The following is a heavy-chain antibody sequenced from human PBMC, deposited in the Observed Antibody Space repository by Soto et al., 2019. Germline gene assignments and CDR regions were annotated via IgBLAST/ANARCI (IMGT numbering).Heavy chain of an antibody. D-gene: IGHD2-15*01. Sequence: PGGSLRLSCAASGFTFSSYAMHWVRQAPGKGLEWVAVISYDGSNKYYADSVKGRFTISRDNSKNTLYLQMNSLRAEDTAVYYCAYIVVVVAADAFDICGQGTMGTVSS. V-gene: IGHV3-30-3*01. CDR1: GFTFSSYA. J-gene: IGHJ3*02. CDR3: AYIVVVVAADAFDI. CDR2: ISYDGSNK.